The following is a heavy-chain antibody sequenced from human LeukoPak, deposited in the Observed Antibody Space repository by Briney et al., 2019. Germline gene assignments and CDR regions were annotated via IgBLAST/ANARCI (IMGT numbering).Heavy chain of an antibody. CDR3: ARLSWPGRGSRFDP. Sequence: PSETLSLTCTVSGGSISSYYWSWIRQPPGKGLEWIGYIYYSGSTNYNPSLKSRVTISVDTSKNQFSLQLNSVTAADTAMYYCARLSWPGRGSRFDPWGQGTLVTVSS. D-gene: IGHD3-16*01. CDR1: GGSISSYY. CDR2: IYYSGST. V-gene: IGHV4-59*08. J-gene: IGHJ5*02.